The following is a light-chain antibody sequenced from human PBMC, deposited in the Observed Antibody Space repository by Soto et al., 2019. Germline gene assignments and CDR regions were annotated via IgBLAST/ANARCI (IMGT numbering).Light chain of an antibody. CDR3: QQYNNGPPLT. CDR2: SAS. CDR1: QSVSTN. J-gene: IGKJ4*01. V-gene: IGKV3-15*01. Sequence: DIMMTQSPATLSVSPGERATLSCRASQSVSTNLAWYQQKPGQAPRLLIYSASSRATGIPARFSGSGSGTEFTLTISSLQSEDFALYYCQQYNNGPPLTFGGGTKVEIK.